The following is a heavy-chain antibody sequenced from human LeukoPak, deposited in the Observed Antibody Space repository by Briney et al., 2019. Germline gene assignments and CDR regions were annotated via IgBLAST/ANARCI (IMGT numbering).Heavy chain of an antibody. Sequence: GGSLRLSCAASGFTFSSYAMSWVRQAPGKGLEWVSAIRDSGGSTFYADSVKGRFTISRDNSKNTLYLQMNSLRAEDTAVYYCASGETTAFHYWGQGTLVTVSS. CDR1: GFTFSSYA. CDR3: ASGETTAFHY. D-gene: IGHD4-11*01. CDR2: IRDSGGST. V-gene: IGHV3-23*01. J-gene: IGHJ4*02.